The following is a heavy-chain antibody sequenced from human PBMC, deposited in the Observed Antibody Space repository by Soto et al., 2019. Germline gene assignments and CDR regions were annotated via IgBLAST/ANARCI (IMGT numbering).Heavy chain of an antibody. J-gene: IGHJ5*02. CDR1: GYTFTSYG. CDR2: ISAYNGNT. D-gene: IGHD3-22*01. Sequence: GASVKVSCKASGYTFTSYGISWVRQAPGQGLEWMGWISAYNGNTNYAQKLQGRVTMTTDTSTSTAYMELRSLRSDDTAVYYCAREYYYDSSGYYSPWGQGTLVTVSS. CDR3: AREYYYDSSGYYSP. V-gene: IGHV1-18*01.